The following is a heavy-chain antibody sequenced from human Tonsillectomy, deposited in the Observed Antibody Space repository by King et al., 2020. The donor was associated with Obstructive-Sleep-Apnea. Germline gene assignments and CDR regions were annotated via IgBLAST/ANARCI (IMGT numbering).Heavy chain of an antibody. Sequence: VQLQEWGPGLVKPSETLSLTCTVSGDSISSYYWSWIRQPPGKGLEWLGYIFYSGSTNYNPSLKSRVTISVDTSKNQFSLKLSSVTAADTAVYYCARLSYDSSGYPYGMDVWGQGTTVIVSS. D-gene: IGHD3-22*01. CDR2: IFYSGST. CDR3: ARLSYDSSGYPYGMDV. J-gene: IGHJ6*02. V-gene: IGHV4-59*08. CDR1: GDSISSYY.